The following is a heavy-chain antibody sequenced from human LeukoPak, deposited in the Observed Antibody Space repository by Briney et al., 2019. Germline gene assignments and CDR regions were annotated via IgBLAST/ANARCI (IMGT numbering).Heavy chain of an antibody. CDR1: GFTFSDYW. D-gene: IGHD1-26*01. V-gene: IGHV3-7*01. CDR3: APDRKVGPWDPRFTS. Sequence: PGGSLRLSCSASGFTFSDYWMMWVRQAPGKGLEWVGNIRQDDSEKNYVDSVKGRFTISRDNAKFSLYLQMNSLRAEDTAVYYCAPDRKVGPWDPRFTSWGQGTLVTVSS. J-gene: IGHJ5*02. CDR2: IRQDDSEK.